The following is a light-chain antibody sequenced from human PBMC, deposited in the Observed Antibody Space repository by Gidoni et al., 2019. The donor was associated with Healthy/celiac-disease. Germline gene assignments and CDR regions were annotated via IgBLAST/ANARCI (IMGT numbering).Light chain of an antibody. J-gene: IGKJ4*01. V-gene: IGKV3-11*01. CDR3: QQRSNWTLLT. Sequence: DIVLTQSPATLSLSPGERATLSCRASQSASSYLAWYQQKPGQAARLLIYDASNRATGIPARFSGGRSGTDFSLTISSLEPEDFAVYYCQQRSNWTLLTFGGGTKVEIK. CDR1: QSASSY. CDR2: DAS.